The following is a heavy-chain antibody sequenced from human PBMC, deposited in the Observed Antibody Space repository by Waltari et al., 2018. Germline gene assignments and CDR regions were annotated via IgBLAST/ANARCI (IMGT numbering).Heavy chain of an antibody. CDR1: GFTFSRSW. CDR3: ARDTPRESSSDY. J-gene: IGHJ4*02. CDR2: IKPDGSEK. Sequence: EVQLVESGGGLVQPGGSLRLSCAASGFTFSRSWMTWVRQAPGKGLEWVANIKPDGSEKYYVDSVKGRFTVSRDNAKSSLYLQMNSLTAEDTAVYYCARDTPRESSSDYWGQGTLVTVSS. D-gene: IGHD6-6*01. V-gene: IGHV3-7*01.